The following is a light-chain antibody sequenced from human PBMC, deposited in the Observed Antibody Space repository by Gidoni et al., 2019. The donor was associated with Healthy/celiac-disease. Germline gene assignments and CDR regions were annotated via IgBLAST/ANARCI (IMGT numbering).Light chain of an antibody. J-gene: IGLJ1*01. CDR1: SSDVGCYNY. CDR3: SSYTSSSTRV. CDR2: DVS. V-gene: IGLV2-14*03. Sequence: QSALTPPASVSGSPGQSITISCTGTSSDVGCYNYVSWYQQHPGRAPQLMIYDVSNRPSGVSNRFSGSKSGNTASLTIPGLQAEDEADYYCSSYTSSSTRVFGTGTKVTVL.